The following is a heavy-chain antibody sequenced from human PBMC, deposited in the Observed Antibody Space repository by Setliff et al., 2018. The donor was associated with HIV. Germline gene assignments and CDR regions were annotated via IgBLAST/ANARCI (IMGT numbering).Heavy chain of an antibody. D-gene: IGHD3-22*01. CDR1: GGSISNSRYY. CDR2: IYYSGST. CDR3: ASRVYYYDSSGYLREEGFDP. V-gene: IGHV4-39*01. J-gene: IGHJ5*02. Sequence: PSETLSLTCTVSGGSISNSRYYWSWIRQPPGKGLEWIGSIYYSGSTNYNPSLKSRVTISVDTSKNQLSLKLSSVTAADAAVYYCASRVYYYDSSGYLREEGFDPWGQGTLVTVSS.